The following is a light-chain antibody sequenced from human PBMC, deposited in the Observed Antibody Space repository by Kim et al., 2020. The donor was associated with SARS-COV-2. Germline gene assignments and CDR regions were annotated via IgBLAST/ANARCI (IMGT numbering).Light chain of an antibody. J-gene: IGKJ4*01. CDR2: EAS. V-gene: IGKV1-5*03. Sequence: DIQMTQSPSTLSASVGDRVTITCRASQSISSWLAWYQRKPGKAPKLLIYEASNLESGVPSRFSGSGSGTEFTLTISSLQPDDFATYYCQQYNSYSITFGGGTKVEI. CDR3: QQYNSYSIT. CDR1: QSISSW.